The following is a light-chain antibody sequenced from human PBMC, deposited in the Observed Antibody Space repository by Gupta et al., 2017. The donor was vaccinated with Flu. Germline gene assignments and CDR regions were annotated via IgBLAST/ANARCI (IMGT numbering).Light chain of an antibody. J-gene: IGLJ1*01. CDR1: SSDVGGYNM. V-gene: IGLV2-23*01. Sequence: SAMTPPAYVSVSPGQSITISCTGTSSDVGGYNMVSWYLQYPGNAPKLMTYEASGRPSGLSNRFAGAKAGTTAFTTISGFQAEDEAYYYRCSYSTVTTYVFGTGTKVTVL. CDR2: EAS. CDR3: CSYSTVTTYV.